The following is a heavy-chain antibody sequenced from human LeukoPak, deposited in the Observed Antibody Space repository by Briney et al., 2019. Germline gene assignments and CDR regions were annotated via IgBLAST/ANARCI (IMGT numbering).Heavy chain of an antibody. Sequence: SETLSLTCTVSGGSISSSSYYWGWIRQPPGKGLEWIGSIYYSGSTYYNPSPKSRVTISVDTSKNQFSLKLSSVTAADTAVYYCARHRPEYSSSGRTYYFDYWGQGTLVTVSS. J-gene: IGHJ4*02. D-gene: IGHD6-6*01. CDR3: ARHRPEYSSSGRTYYFDY. CDR2: IYYSGST. V-gene: IGHV4-39*01. CDR1: GGSISSSSYY.